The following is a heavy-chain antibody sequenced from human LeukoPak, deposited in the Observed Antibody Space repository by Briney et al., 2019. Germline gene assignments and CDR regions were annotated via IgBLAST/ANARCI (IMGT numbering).Heavy chain of an antibody. J-gene: IGHJ3*01. V-gene: IGHV4-38-2*01. CDR3: ARHSRVIPGAICAFDF. CDR2: VHPGGTI. Sequence: SETLSHTCAVSGSSVYIDYYWAWVPQSPEKGLEWIGSVHPGGTIYYNPSLRSRLTISADTSANHFSLNLRSVTAADTALYYCARHSRVIPGAICAFDFWGQGTKVTVSS. D-gene: IGHD2-2*01. CDR1: GSSVYIDYY.